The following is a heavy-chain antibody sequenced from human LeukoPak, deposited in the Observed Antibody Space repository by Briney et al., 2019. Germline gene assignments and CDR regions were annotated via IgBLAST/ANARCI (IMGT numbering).Heavy chain of an antibody. V-gene: IGHV4-61*02. J-gene: IGHJ3*01. D-gene: IGHD2-15*01. CDR3: ANADRFCSGTCHVPDAFDF. Sequence: SETLSLTCTVSGGSVSSGSYYWSWIRQPAGKGLEWIGRVYMSGSTNYSPSLKSRVTISIDTSKNQFSLKLSSVTAADTAVYYCANADRFCSGTCHVPDAFDFWGQGTMVTVSS. CDR1: GGSVSSGSYY. CDR2: VYMSGST.